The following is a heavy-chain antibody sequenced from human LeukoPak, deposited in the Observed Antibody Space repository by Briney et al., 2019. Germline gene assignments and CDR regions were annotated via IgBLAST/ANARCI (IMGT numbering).Heavy chain of an antibody. D-gene: IGHD4-23*01. CDR2: IYSGGST. Sequence: PGGSLRLSCAASGFTVSSNYMSWVRQAPGKGLERVSVIYSGGSTYYADSVKGRFTISRDNSKNTLYLQMNSLRAEDTAVYYCARDGRAVNYYYYMDVWGKGTTVTVSS. J-gene: IGHJ6*03. V-gene: IGHV3-53*01. CDR3: ARDGRAVNYYYYMDV. CDR1: GFTVSSNY.